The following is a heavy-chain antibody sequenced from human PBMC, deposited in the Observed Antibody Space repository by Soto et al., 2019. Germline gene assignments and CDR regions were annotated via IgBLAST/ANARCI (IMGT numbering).Heavy chain of an antibody. V-gene: IGHV1-3*01. CDR1: GYTFTSYA. J-gene: IGHJ4*02. D-gene: IGHD4-17*01. CDR2: INAGNGNT. CDR3: EVTTGY. Sequence: GASVKVSCKASGYTFTSYAMHWVRQAPGQRLEWMGWINAGNGNTKYSPKFRGRVSMTADTSINTVYLELTTLTYEDTAVYYCEVTTGYWGQGTMVTASS.